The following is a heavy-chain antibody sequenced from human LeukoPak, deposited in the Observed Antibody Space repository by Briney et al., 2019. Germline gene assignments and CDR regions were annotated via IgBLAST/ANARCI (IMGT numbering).Heavy chain of an antibody. V-gene: IGHV3-23*01. Sequence: TGGSLRLSCAASGFTFSSYAMSWVRQAPAKGLEWVSAISGSGGSTYYADSVKGRFTISRDNSKNTLYLQMNSLRAEDTAVYYCAKSVVVVAAIDYWGQGTLVTVSS. CDR1: GFTFSSYA. CDR3: AKSVVVVAAIDY. D-gene: IGHD2-15*01. CDR2: ISGSGGST. J-gene: IGHJ4*02.